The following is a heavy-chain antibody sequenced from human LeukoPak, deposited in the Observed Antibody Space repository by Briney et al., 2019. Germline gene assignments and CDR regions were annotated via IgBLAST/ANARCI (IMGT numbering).Heavy chain of an antibody. CDR3: ARGYPNYYGP. V-gene: IGHV1-2*02. CDR1: GNTFTDYY. J-gene: IGHJ3*01. Sequence: AASVKVSCTASGNTFTDYYLHWVRQAPGQGLEWMGWINTNSGGTRYAQKFQGRVTMTRDTSISTAYLELSGLTSDDTAVYYCARGYPNYYGPWGQGTTVTVSS. D-gene: IGHD3-10*01. CDR2: INTNSGGT.